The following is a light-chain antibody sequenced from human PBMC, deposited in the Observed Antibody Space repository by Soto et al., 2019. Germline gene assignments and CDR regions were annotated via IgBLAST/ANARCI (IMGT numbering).Light chain of an antibody. CDR3: QQYAASPWT. CDR1: QSVSSTY. Sequence: EIVLTQFPGTLSLSPGEGATLSCRASQSVSSTYFAWYQQKPGQAPRLVMYGTSSRATGIPDRFSGSGSGTDFTLTIRRLQPEDFAVYDCQQYAASPWTFGQGTRVEFK. CDR2: GTS. J-gene: IGKJ1*01. V-gene: IGKV3-20*01.